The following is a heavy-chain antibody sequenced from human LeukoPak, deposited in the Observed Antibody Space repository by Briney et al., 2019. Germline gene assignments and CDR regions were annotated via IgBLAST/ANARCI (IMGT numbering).Heavy chain of an antibody. CDR3: ARAPRNSSTMLDY. Sequence: AASVKVSCKASGGTFSSYAISWVRQAPGQGLEWMGGIIPIFGTANYAQKFQGRVTITADESTSTAYMDLSSLRSEDTAVYYCARAPRNSSTMLDYWGQGTLVTVSS. CDR1: GGTFSSYA. V-gene: IGHV1-69*13. CDR2: IIPIFGTA. D-gene: IGHD6-13*01. J-gene: IGHJ4*02.